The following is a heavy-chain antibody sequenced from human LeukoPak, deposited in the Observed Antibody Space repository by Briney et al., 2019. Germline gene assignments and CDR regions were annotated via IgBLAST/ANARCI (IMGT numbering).Heavy chain of an antibody. CDR3: ARVLGFRYYYDSTGCLDY. V-gene: IGHV1-18*01. D-gene: IGHD3-22*01. J-gene: IGHJ4*02. CDR1: GYTLTELS. CDR2: ISPNNGNT. Sequence: GASVKVSCKVSGYTLTELSMHWVRQAPGKGLEWMGWISPNNGNTNYARKFQGRVAMTTDTSTATAYMELRSLRSDDTAVYYCARVLGFRYYYDSTGCLDYWGQGTLVTVSS.